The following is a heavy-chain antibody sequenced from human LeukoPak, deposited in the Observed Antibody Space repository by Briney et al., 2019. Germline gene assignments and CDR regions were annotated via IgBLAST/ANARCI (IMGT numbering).Heavy chain of an antibody. CDR3: AKYYDILTGREDMDV. CDR1: GFTFSSYS. D-gene: IGHD3-9*01. CDR2: ISSSSSYI. Sequence: GGSLRLSCAASGFTFSSYSMNWVRQAPGKGLEWVSSISSSSSYIYYADSVKGRFTISRDNAKNSLYLQMNSLRAEDTAVYYCAKYYDILTGREDMDVWGQGTTVAVSS. V-gene: IGHV3-21*01. J-gene: IGHJ6*02.